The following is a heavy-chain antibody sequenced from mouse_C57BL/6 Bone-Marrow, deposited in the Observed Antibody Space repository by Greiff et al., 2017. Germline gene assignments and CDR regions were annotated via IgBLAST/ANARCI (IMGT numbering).Heavy chain of an antibody. CDR2: IWGDGST. Sequence: VHLVESGPGLVAPSQSLSITCTVSGFSLTSYGVSWVRQPPGKGLEWLGVIWGDGSTNYHSALISRLSISKDNSKSQVFLKLNSLQTDDTATYYCAKPAIYYGSSYGYYAMDYWGQGTSVTVSS. V-gene: IGHV2-3*01. J-gene: IGHJ4*01. D-gene: IGHD1-1*01. CDR3: AKPAIYYGSSYGYYAMDY. CDR1: GFSLTSYG.